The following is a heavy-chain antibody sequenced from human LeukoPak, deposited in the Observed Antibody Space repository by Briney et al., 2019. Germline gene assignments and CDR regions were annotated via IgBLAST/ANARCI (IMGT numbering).Heavy chain of an antibody. D-gene: IGHD6-13*01. CDR3: ARDGEGGSSSSFDY. Sequence: SQTLSFSCTVSGGSISSGDYYWSWIRQPPGKGLEWIGYIYYGGSTYYNPSLKSRVTISVDTSKNQFSLKLSSVTAADTAVYYCARDGEGGSSSSFDYWGQGTLVTVSS. V-gene: IGHV4-30-4*08. CDR1: GGSISSGDYY. J-gene: IGHJ4*02. CDR2: IYYGGST.